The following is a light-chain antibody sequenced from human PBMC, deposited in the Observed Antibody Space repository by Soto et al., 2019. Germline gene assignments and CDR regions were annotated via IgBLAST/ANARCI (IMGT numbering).Light chain of an antibody. CDR1: QSVSASY. Sequence: EIVMTQSPATLSVSPGERATLSCRASQSVSASYLAWYQQKPGQAPRLLIYGASSRATGIPDRFSGSGSGTDFTLTISRLEPEDFAVYSCQQYGNTPLTFGGGTKVDIK. CDR2: GAS. CDR3: QQYGNTPLT. J-gene: IGKJ4*01. V-gene: IGKV3-20*01.